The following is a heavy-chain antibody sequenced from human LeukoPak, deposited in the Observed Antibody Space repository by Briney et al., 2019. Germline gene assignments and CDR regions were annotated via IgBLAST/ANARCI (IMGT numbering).Heavy chain of an antibody. CDR1: GGSISSSSYY. CDR3: ARNGAFDI. V-gene: IGHV4-39*01. Sequence: SETLSLTCTVSGGSISSSSYYWGWIRQPPGKGLEWIGSIYYSGSTYYNPSLKSRVSISIDTSKNQFSLKLSSVTAADTAVYYCARNGAFDIWGQGTMVTVSS. J-gene: IGHJ3*02. CDR2: IYYSGST.